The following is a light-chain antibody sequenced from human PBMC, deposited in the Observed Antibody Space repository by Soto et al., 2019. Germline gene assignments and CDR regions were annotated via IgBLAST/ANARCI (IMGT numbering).Light chain of an antibody. V-gene: IGLV2-8*01. CDR3: SSYGGRNNLV. J-gene: IGLJ2*01. CDR2: EVN. Sequence: QSALTQPPSASGSPGQSVTISCTGTISDVGGYNYVSWYQQHPGKAPKLMIYEVNKRPSGVPDRFSGSKSGNTASLTVSGLQAEDEAGYYCSSYGGRNNLVFGGGTQLTVL. CDR1: ISDVGGYNY.